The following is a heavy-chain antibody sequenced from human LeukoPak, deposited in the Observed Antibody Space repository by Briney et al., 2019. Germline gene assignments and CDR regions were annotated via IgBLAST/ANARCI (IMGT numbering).Heavy chain of an antibody. CDR2: ISTYNGNS. J-gene: IGHJ3*02. V-gene: IGHV1-18*01. Sequence: ASVKVSCKASGYIYTSYGISWVRQAPGQGLEWMGWISTYNGNSNYAQKLQDRVTMTTDTSTATAYLDLRNLRSDDTAVYYCARAGGWAREDYKGDAFDIWGQGTIVTVSS. CDR3: ARAGGWAREDYKGDAFDI. CDR1: GYIYTSYG. D-gene: IGHD6-19*01.